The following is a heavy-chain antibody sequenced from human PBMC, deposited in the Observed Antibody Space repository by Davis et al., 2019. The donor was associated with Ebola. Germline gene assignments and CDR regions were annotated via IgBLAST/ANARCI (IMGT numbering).Heavy chain of an antibody. D-gene: IGHD3-10*01. Sequence: GGSLRLSCAASGLTFTNSAMSWVRQAPGKGLEWVSGMSDSGGSTYYAASVKGRFTISRDNSRNTLYLQMNSLRAEDTAVYYCARALRGVLYWGQGTLVTVSS. J-gene: IGHJ4*02. CDR3: ARALRGVLY. CDR1: GLTFTNSA. CDR2: MSDSGGST. V-gene: IGHV3-23*01.